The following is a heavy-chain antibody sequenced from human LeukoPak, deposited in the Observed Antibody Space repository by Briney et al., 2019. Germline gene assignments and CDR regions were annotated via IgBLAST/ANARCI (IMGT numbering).Heavy chain of an antibody. V-gene: IGHV3-23*01. Sequence: GGSLRLSCAASGFTFSTYAMTWVRQAPGKGLQWVSTISSSGGSTYYADSVKGRFTISRDNSKNTLYLQMNSLRAEDTAVYYCAKGRLVVADYWGQGPLDTVSS. CDR2: ISSSGGST. J-gene: IGHJ4*02. CDR1: GFTFSTYA. CDR3: AKGRLVVADY. D-gene: IGHD3-22*01.